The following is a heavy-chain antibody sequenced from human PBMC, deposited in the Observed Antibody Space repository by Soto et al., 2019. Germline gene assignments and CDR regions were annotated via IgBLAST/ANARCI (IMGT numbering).Heavy chain of an antibody. D-gene: IGHD3-16*01. J-gene: IGHJ4*02. Sequence: ASVNVSCKASGYTFTSYGISWVRQAPGQGLEWMGWINAYNGNTNYAQNLQGRLTMTTDTSTSTAYMELRSLRSDDTAVYYCARDWFGVDYWGQGTLVTVSS. CDR1: GYTFTSYG. CDR3: ARDWFGVDY. CDR2: INAYNGNT. V-gene: IGHV1-18*01.